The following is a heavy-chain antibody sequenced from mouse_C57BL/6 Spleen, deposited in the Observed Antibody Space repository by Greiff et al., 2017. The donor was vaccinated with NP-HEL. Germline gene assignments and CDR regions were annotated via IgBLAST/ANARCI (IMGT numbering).Heavy chain of an antibody. CDR3: AIHYDVSSYEYFDV. CDR1: GYTFTDYE. V-gene: IGHV1-15*01. Sequence: QVQLQQSGAELVRPGASVTLSCKASGYTFTDYEMHWVKQTPVHGLEWIGAIDPETGGTAYNQKFKGKAILTADKSSSTAYMELRSLTSEDSAVYYCAIHYDVSSYEYFDVWGTGTTVTVSS. CDR2: IDPETGGT. D-gene: IGHD1-1*01. J-gene: IGHJ1*03.